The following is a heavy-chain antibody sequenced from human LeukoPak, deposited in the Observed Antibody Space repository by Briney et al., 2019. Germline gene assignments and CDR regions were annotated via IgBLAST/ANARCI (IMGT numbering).Heavy chain of an antibody. D-gene: IGHD1-1*01. CDR2: ISSSSSYI. V-gene: IGHV3-21*01. CDR1: GFTFSSYS. Sequence: GGSLRLSCAASGFTFSSYSMNWVRQAPGKGLEWVSSISSSSSYIYYADSVKGRFTISRDNAKNSLYLQMNSLRGEDTAVYYCARARLEYYFDYWGQGTLVTVSS. J-gene: IGHJ4*02. CDR3: ARARLEYYFDY.